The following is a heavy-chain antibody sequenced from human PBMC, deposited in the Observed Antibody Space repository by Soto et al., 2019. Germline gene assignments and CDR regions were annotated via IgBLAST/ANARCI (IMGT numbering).Heavy chain of an antibody. J-gene: IGHJ4*02. CDR2: IYHSGST. CDR1: GGSISSSNW. V-gene: IGHV4-4*02. CDR3: ARATFSLWFGELPLR. D-gene: IGHD3-10*01. Sequence: QVQLQESGPGLVKPSGTLSLTCAVSGGSISSSNWWSWVRQPPGKGLEWIGEIYHSGSTNYNPSLRSRLTVSVDKSMNQFSLKVSSVTAADKAVYYCARATFSLWFGELPLRWGQGTLVTVSS.